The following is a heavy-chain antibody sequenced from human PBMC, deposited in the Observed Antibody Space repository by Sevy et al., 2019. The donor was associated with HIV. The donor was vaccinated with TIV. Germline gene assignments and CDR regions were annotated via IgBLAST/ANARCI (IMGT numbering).Heavy chain of an antibody. V-gene: IGHV3-21*01. J-gene: IGHJ5*02. CDR3: AKAEGVPPNWFDP. CDR2: ISNSGSYI. Sequence: GGSLRLSCAASGFTFSSYNMSWVRQAPGKGLEWVSSISNSGSYIYYAGSVKGRFTISRDNAKNSLYLQMNSLRAEDTAVYYCAKAEGVPPNWFDPWGQGTLVTVSS. CDR1: GFTFSSYN. D-gene: IGHD1-1*01.